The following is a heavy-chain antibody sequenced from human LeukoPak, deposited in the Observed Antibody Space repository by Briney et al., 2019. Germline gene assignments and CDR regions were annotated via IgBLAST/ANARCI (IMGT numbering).Heavy chain of an antibody. CDR3: ARSTQYYYDSSGYYSAFDI. CDR2: IYYSGST. Sequence: SQTLSLTCAVSGGSISSGDYSWSWIRQPPGRALEWIGYIYYSGSTNYNPSLKSRVTISVDTSKNQFSLKLSSVTAADTAVYYCARSTQYYYDSSGYYSAFDIWGQGTMVTVSS. J-gene: IGHJ3*02. D-gene: IGHD3-22*01. V-gene: IGHV4-30-4*07. CDR1: GGSISSGDYS.